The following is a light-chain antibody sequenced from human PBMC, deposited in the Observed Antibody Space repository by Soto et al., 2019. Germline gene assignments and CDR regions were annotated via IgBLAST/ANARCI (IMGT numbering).Light chain of an antibody. Sequence: DIVMTQSPATLSLSPGDRATPSCWASLTVSTNLAWYQQKPGQAPRLLIYYTSTRATGIPARFSGSGSAKEFTLTISSLQPEDSAVYYCQQYNNWPPGATFGPGTKV. J-gene: IGKJ3*01. V-gene: IGKV3-15*01. CDR3: QQYNNWPPGAT. CDR2: YTS. CDR1: LTVSTN.